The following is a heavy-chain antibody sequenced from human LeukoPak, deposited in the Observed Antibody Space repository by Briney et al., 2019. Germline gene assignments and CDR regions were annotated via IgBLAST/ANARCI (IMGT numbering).Heavy chain of an antibody. CDR1: GYTFTSYD. J-gene: IGHJ4*02. D-gene: IGHD5-12*01. Sequence: GASVKVSCKASGYTFTSYDINWVRQATGQGLEWMGWMNPNSGNTGYAQKFQGRATMTRHTSISTAYMELLSLRPERTPMYFRARKSYSGYDFWGQGTLVTVSS. CDR2: MNPNSGNT. CDR3: ARKSYSGYDF. V-gene: IGHV1-8*01.